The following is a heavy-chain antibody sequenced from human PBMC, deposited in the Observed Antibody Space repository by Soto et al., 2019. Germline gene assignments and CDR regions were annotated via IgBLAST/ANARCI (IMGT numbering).Heavy chain of an antibody. CDR1: GNIFTSQY. CDR2: INPSGGRT. Sequence: QVQLVQSGAEVKKPEASVKVSCKVSGNIFTSQYMHWVRQAPGQGLEWMAMINPSGGRTSYAQMFQGRVTMTRDTSTSTVHMELSSLRSEDTAVYYCFRDVGDWGQGTLVTVSS. J-gene: IGHJ4*02. CDR3: FRDVGD. V-gene: IGHV1-46*03. D-gene: IGHD3-3*01.